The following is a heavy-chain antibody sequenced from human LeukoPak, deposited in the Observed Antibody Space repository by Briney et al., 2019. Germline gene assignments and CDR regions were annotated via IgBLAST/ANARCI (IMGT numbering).Heavy chain of an antibody. V-gene: IGHV3-23*01. CDR2: ISCGGDNT. CDR3: ATPVDAASVQRYFQH. CDR1: GFTFSRYA. D-gene: IGHD1-1*01. J-gene: IGHJ1*01. Sequence: GGSLRLSCAASGFTFSRYAMSWVRQAPGKGLEWVSAISCGGDNTYYADSVRGRFTISRDTSKNTLFLKMNSLKAADTAIYSCATPVDAASVQRYFQHWGQGTLVTVSS.